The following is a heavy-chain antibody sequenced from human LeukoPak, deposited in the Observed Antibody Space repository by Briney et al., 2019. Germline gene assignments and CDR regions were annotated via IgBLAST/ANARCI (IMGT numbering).Heavy chain of an antibody. CDR3: AGVSYYDSSGYYRYFDY. D-gene: IGHD3-22*01. Sequence: SETLSLTRTVSGGSISSSSYYWGWIRQPPGKGLEWIGSIYYSGSTYYNPSLKSRVTISVDTSKNQFSLKLSSVTAADTAVYYCAGVSYYDSSGYYRYFDYWGQGTLVTVSS. CDR2: IYYSGST. V-gene: IGHV4-39*01. CDR1: GGSISSSSYY. J-gene: IGHJ4*02.